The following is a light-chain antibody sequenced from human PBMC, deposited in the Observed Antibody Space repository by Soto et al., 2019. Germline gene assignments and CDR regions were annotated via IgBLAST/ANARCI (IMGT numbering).Light chain of an antibody. J-gene: IGKJ4*01. Sequence: TQSEGPMSFAPGKRAALSCRRSQSVSSNLAWYQQKPGQAPRLLIYGASTRATGIPARFSGSGSGTEFTVTLCRLSSEDFAAYYCPPYNASRITFAVGTKVDIK. CDR3: PPYNASRIT. CDR2: GAS. V-gene: IGKV3-15*01. CDR1: QSVSSN.